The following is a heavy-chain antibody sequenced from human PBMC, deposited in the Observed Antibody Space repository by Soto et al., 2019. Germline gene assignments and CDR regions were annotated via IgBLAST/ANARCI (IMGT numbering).Heavy chain of an antibody. CDR1: GYTFTGYY. V-gene: IGHV1-2*02. D-gene: IGHD3-22*01. CDR3: VRNPDYDSSGYYYDY. CDR2: INPNSGGT. Sequence: ASVKVSCKASGYTFTGYYMHWVRQAPGQGLEWMGWINPNSGGTNYAQKFQGRVTMARDTSISTAYMELSRLRSDDTAVYYCVRNPDYDSSGYYYDYWGQGTLVTVSS. J-gene: IGHJ4*02.